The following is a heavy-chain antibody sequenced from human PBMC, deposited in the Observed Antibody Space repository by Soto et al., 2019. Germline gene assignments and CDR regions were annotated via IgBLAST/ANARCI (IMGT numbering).Heavy chain of an antibody. CDR2: IKQDGSEK. CDR3: ASRSGSYHRDDAFDI. J-gene: IGHJ3*02. Sequence: GGSLRLFCTSSRINFSSHWMSWFRQSPGKGLEWVANIKQDGSEKYYVDSVKGRFTISRDNAKNSLYLQMNSLRAEDTAVYYCASRSGSYHRDDAFDIWGQGTMVTASS. D-gene: IGHD1-26*01. CDR1: RINFSSHW. V-gene: IGHV3-7*03.